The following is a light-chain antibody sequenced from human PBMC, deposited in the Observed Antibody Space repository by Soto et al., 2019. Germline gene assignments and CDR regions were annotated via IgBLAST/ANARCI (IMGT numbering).Light chain of an antibody. V-gene: IGKV1-5*03. CDR3: QQYNGWT. Sequence: DIQMTQSPSTLSASVRDRVTITCRASQSISRWLSWYQQRPGKAPKLLIYKASNLASGVPSRFSGSGYGTDFTLTISSLQSDDFATYYCQQYNGWTFGQGTKVDIK. J-gene: IGKJ1*01. CDR1: QSISRW. CDR2: KAS.